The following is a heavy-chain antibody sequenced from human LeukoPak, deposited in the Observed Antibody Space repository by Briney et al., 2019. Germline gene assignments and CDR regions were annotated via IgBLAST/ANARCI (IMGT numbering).Heavy chain of an antibody. D-gene: IGHD4-11*01. CDR3: ARLSNYDYYYGMDV. Sequence: SETLSLTCTVSGGSISSYYWSWIRQPPGKGLEWIGEINHSGSTNYNPSLKSRVTISVDTSKNQFSLKLSSVTAADTAVYYCARLSNYDYYYGMDVWGQGTTVTVSS. J-gene: IGHJ6*02. CDR2: INHSGST. V-gene: IGHV4-34*01. CDR1: GGSISSYY.